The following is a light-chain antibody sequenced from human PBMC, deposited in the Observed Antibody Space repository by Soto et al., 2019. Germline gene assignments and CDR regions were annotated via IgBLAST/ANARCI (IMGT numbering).Light chain of an antibody. Sequence: SYELTQPPSVSVAPGQTARITCGGSNIGSKSVHWYQQKAGQAPVLVVYDDSDRPSGIPERFSGSNSGNTTTLPISRVEAGHEADYYCQVWDSSSDPHAVFGGGTKLTVL. CDR3: QVWDSSSDPHAV. J-gene: IGLJ2*01. CDR1: NIGSKS. CDR2: DDS. V-gene: IGLV3-21*02.